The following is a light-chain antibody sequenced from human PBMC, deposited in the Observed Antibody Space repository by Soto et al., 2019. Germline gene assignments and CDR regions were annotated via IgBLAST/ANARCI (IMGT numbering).Light chain of an antibody. Sequence: QSALTQPASVSGSPEQSITISCTGTSNDVGRYNLVSWYQQHPGKAPKVMIYEATKRPSGVSNRFSGSKSGNTASPTISGLQAEDEADYYCCAYAGSGTVVFGGGTKVTVL. J-gene: IGLJ3*02. V-gene: IGLV2-23*01. CDR3: CAYAGSGTVV. CDR1: SNDVGRYNL. CDR2: EAT.